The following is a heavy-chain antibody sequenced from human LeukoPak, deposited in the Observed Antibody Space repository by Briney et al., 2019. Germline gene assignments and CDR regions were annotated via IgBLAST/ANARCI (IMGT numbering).Heavy chain of an antibody. J-gene: IGHJ4*02. CDR1: GFTFSTYS. CDR3: XENPNRSGWYQDS. CDR2: ISSSVGSR. D-gene: IGHD6-19*01. V-gene: IGHV3-23*01. Sequence: GGSLRLSCVASGFTFSTYSMTWVRQTPEKGLECVAAISSSVGSRYYAHSVRGRLTISRHNPKNTLFLQMNNLRADDTAVYYXXENPNRSGWYQDSWGQGNLVTVSP.